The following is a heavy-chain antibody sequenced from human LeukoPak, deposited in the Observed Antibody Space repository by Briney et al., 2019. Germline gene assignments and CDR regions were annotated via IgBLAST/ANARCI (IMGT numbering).Heavy chain of an antibody. J-gene: IGHJ4*02. D-gene: IGHD3-9*01. V-gene: IGHV1-18*01. CDR3: ARALAQGGSFDLYYFDS. Sequence: GASVKVSCTASGYTSTTYGISWVRQAPGQGLEWMGWTYNSYTHYAQTLRDRLTMTTDTSTSTSYMELRSLRSDDTAVYYCARALAQGGSFDLYYFDSWGQGSLVTVSS. CDR2: TYNSYT. CDR1: GYTSTTYG.